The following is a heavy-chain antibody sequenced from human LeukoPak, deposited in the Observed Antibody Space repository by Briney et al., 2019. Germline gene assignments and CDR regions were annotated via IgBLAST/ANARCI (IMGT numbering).Heavy chain of an antibody. CDR1: GGTFSSYA. CDR3: ARELPSFLSSWLARGAFDI. Sequence: SVKVSCKASGGTFSSYAISWVRQAPGQGLEWMGGIIPIFGTANYAQKFQGRVTITADESTSTAYMELSSLRSEDTAVYYCARELPSFLSSWLARGAFDIWGQGTMVTVSS. D-gene: IGHD6-13*01. V-gene: IGHV1-69*13. J-gene: IGHJ3*02. CDR2: IIPIFGTA.